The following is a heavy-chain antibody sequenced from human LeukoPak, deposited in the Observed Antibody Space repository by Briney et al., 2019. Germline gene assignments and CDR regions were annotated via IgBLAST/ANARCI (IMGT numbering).Heavy chain of an antibody. J-gene: IGHJ5*02. CDR3: ARDQAGFDP. CDR2: IKQDGSGK. CDR1: GFTFSSFW. V-gene: IGHV3-7*01. Sequence: PGGSLRLSCAASGFTFSSFWMTWVRQAPGKGLEWVANIKQDGSGKYYVDSVKGRFTISRDNAKNSLFLQMNSLRAEDTAVYYCARDQAGFDPWGRGTRVTVSS.